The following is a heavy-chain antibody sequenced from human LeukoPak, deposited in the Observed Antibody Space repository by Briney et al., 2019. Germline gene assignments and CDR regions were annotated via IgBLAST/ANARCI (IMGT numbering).Heavy chain of an antibody. D-gene: IGHD3-16*01. J-gene: IGHJ4*02. Sequence: KASEALSLTCAVSGYSIRSGYYWGWIRQPPGKGLEWIGSIHHSGSTYFNPSLKSRLTISVDTSKNQFSLNLSPVTAADTAIYYCARHGSTLGTVDYWGQRTLVTVSS. V-gene: IGHV4-38-2*01. CDR2: IHHSGST. CDR1: GYSIRSGYY. CDR3: ARHGSTLGTVDY.